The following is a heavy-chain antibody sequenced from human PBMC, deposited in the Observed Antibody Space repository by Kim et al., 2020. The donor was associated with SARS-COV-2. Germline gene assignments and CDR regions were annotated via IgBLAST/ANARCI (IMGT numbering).Heavy chain of an antibody. CDR2: ITGSGGST. J-gene: IGHJ4*02. Sequence: GGSLRLSCAASGFTFSSYSMSWVRQAPGKGLEWVSAITGSGGSTFYADSVKGRFTISRDNSKNTLYLQMNSQRAEDTALYYCAKGGGGYLDHWGQGTLVTVSS. V-gene: IGHV3-23*01. CDR3: AKGGGGYLDH. CDR1: GFTFSSYS. D-gene: IGHD2-15*01.